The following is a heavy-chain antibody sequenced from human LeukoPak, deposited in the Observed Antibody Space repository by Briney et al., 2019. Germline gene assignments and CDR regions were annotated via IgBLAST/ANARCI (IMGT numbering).Heavy chain of an antibody. J-gene: IGHJ5*02. V-gene: IGHV4-4*02. Sequence: SETLSLTCAVSGGSISSSNWWSWVRQPPGKGLEWIGEIYHSGSTNYNPSLKSRVTISVDKSKNQFSLKLSSVTAADTAVYYCARGGDILTGYYLFDPWGQGTLVTVSS. CDR2: IYHSGST. CDR1: GGSISSSNW. D-gene: IGHD3-9*01. CDR3: ARGGDILTGYYLFDP.